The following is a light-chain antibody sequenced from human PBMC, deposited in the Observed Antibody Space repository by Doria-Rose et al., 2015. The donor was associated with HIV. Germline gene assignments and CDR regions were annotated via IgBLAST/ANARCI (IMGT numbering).Light chain of an antibody. Sequence: SALIQPASVSGSPGQSITISCTGTSSDVGTYKFVSWYQQHPGKAPKLMIYDVNKRPSGVSSRFSGSKSGNTASLTVSGLQAEDEADYYCSSYTNSTTLLFGGGTKLTVL. CDR2: DVN. CDR1: SSDVGTYKF. V-gene: IGLV2-14*01. J-gene: IGLJ2*01. CDR3: SSYTNSTTLL.